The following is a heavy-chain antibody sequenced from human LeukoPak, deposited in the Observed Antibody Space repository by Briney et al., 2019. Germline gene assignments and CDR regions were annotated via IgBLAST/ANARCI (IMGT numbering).Heavy chain of an antibody. J-gene: IGHJ3*02. Sequence: KAXGGTFSSYAISWVRQAPGQGLEWMGGIIPIFGTANYAQKFQGRVTITADESTSTAYMELSSLRSEDTAVYYCARGPFIGAFDIWGQGTMVTVSS. V-gene: IGHV1-69*01. CDR1: GGTFSSYA. D-gene: IGHD2-15*01. CDR3: ARGPFIGAFDI. CDR2: IIPIFGTA.